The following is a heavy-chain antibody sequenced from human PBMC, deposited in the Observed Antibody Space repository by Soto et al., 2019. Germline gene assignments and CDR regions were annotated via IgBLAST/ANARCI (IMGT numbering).Heavy chain of an antibody. Sequence: QVQLVQSGAEVKKPGASVKVSCKASGYAFTGYYMHWVRQAPGQGLEWMGWINPHGGGTNYAQQLQRWVTMTRDTSISTAYMELSKLRSDVTAVYYCARGKSLLWFGELFDWGQRTLVTVSS. J-gene: IGHJ4*02. D-gene: IGHD3-10*01. CDR3: ARGKSLLWFGELFD. V-gene: IGHV1-2*04. CDR2: INPHGGGT. CDR1: GYAFTGYY.